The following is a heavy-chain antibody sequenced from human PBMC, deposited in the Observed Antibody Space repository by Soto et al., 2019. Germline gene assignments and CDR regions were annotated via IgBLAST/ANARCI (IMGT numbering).Heavy chain of an antibody. J-gene: IGHJ6*03. D-gene: IGHD3-3*01. CDR2: IYYSGST. V-gene: IGHV4-59*08. Sequence: PSETLSLTCTVSGGSISSYYWSWIRQPPGKGLEWIGYIYYSGSTNYNPSLKSRVTISVDMSKNQFSLKLSSVTAADTAVYYCARTGGDFWSGPSYYYMDVWGKGTTVTVSS. CDR1: GGSISSYY. CDR3: ARTGGDFWSGPSYYYMDV.